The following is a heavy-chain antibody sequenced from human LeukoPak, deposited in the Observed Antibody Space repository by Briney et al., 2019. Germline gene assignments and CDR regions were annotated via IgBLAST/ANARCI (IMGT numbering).Heavy chain of an antibody. CDR2: IKQDGSEK. CDR1: GFTLSNQD. CDR3: ATTRFFDY. Sequence: GGSLRLSCAASGFTLSNQDMHWVRQAPGKGLEWVANIKQDGSEKYYVDSVKGRFTISRDNAKNSLYLQMNSLRAEDTAVYYCATTRFFDYWGQGTLVTVSS. J-gene: IGHJ4*02. D-gene: IGHD1-14*01. V-gene: IGHV3-7*01.